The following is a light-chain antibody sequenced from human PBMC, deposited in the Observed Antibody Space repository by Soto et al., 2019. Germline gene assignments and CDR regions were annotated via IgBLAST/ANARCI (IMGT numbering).Light chain of an antibody. Sequence: DIVLTQSPGTLSLSPGERATLSCRASQIISSTYLGWYQQKPGQAPRLLIYGASSRATGIPDRFSGSGSGTDFTLTISRLEPEDYAVYYCQHYGTSLYTSGQWTKLEIK. V-gene: IGKV3-20*01. CDR3: QHYGTSLYT. J-gene: IGKJ2*01. CDR2: GAS. CDR1: QIISSTY.